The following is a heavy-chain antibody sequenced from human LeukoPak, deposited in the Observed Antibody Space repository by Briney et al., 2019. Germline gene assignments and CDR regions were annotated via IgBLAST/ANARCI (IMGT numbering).Heavy chain of an antibody. D-gene: IGHD3-10*01. CDR2: IYTSGST. V-gene: IGHV4-61*02. CDR3: AGMVRGAPFDY. Sequence: PSQTLSLTCTVSGCSISSGSYYWSWIRQPAGKGLEWIGRIYTSGSTNYNPSLKGRATISVDTSKNQFSLKLSSVTAADTAVYYCAGMVRGAPFDYWGQGTLVTVSS. J-gene: IGHJ4*02. CDR1: GCSISSGSYY.